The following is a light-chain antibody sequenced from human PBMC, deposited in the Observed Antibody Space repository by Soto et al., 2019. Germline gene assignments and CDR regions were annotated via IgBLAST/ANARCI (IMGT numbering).Light chain of an antibody. Sequence: EIVLTQSPATLSLSPGERATLSCRASQSFSSYLAWYQQKPGQAPRLLIYDASKWATGIPARFSGRGSGTDFNLTISSLEPEDFAVYYCQRRSNWPPVITFGQGTRLEIK. V-gene: IGKV3-11*01. CDR3: QRRSNWPPVIT. J-gene: IGKJ5*01. CDR1: QSFSSY. CDR2: DAS.